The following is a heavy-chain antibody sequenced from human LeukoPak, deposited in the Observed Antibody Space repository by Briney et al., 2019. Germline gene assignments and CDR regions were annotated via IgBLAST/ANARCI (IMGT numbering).Heavy chain of an antibody. CDR3: SREGLNYGHYFFDS. J-gene: IGHJ4*02. V-gene: IGHV3-73*01. Sequence: GGSLKLSCSSSGFTLSGFATDWVRQASGKGLEWVGRIRSKANSYATEYAASVKGRFTISRDDSKNTAYLQMHSLGTEDTAVYYCSREGLNYGHYFFDSWGQGTLVTVS. CDR1: GFTLSGFA. CDR2: IRSKANSYAT. D-gene: IGHD4-17*01.